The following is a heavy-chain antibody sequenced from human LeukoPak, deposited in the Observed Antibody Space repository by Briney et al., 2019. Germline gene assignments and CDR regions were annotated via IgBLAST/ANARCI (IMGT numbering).Heavy chain of an antibody. V-gene: IGHV4-59*01. J-gene: IGHJ4*02. CDR2: IYYSGST. Sequence: SETLSLTCTVSGGSISSYYWSWIRQPPGKGLEWIGYIYYSGSTNCNPSLKSRVTVSVDTSKNQFSLKLSSVTAADTAVYYCARAFSSGWYPYSIGGLWFDFWGQGTPVTVSS. CDR3: ARAFSSGWYPYSIGGLWFDF. CDR1: GGSISSYY. D-gene: IGHD6-19*01.